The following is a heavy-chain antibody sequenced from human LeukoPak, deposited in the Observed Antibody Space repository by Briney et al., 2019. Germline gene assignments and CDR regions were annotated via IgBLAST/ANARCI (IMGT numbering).Heavy chain of an antibody. Sequence: SETLSLTCAVSGDSFSDNFWSWIRQPPGKGLEWIVEINHSGTANYNPSLRSRVIISIDTSKNQFSLKLISVTAADTAVYYCARMAYFARSVAPLIDYWGQGTLVTVSS. CDR1: GDSFSDNF. CDR3: ARMAYFARSVAPLIDY. V-gene: IGHV4-34*01. J-gene: IGHJ4*02. D-gene: IGHD2/OR15-2a*01. CDR2: INHSGTA.